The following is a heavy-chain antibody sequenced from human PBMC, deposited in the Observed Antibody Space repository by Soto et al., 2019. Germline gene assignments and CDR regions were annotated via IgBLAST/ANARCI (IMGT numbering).Heavy chain of an antibody. J-gene: IGHJ3*02. CDR2: ISYDGSNK. D-gene: IGHD2-15*01. V-gene: IGHV3-30-3*01. CDR3: ASLDIVVVVAASPEAFDI. Sequence: EGSLRLSCAASGFTFSSYAMHWVRQAPGKGLEWVAVISYDGSNKYYADSVKGRFTISRDNSKNTLYLQMNSLRAEDTAVYYCASLDIVVVVAASPEAFDIWGQGTMVTVSS. CDR1: GFTFSSYA.